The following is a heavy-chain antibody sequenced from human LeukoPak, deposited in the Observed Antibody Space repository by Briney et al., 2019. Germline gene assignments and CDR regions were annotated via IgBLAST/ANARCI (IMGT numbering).Heavy chain of an antibody. CDR2: ISSNGGST. V-gene: IGHV3-64*01. CDR1: GFTFSSYA. D-gene: IGHD2-15*01. CDR3: ARGTPHDAFDI. Sequence: GGSLRLSCVASGFTFSSYAMHWVRQAPGKGLEYVSAISSNGGSTYYANSVKGRFTISRDNSKNTLYLQMGSLRAEDMAVYYCARGTPHDAFDIWGQGTMVTVSS. J-gene: IGHJ3*02.